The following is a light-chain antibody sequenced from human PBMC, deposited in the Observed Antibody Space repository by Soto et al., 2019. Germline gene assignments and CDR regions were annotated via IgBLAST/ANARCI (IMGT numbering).Light chain of an antibody. CDR2: AAS. CDR3: QQCGSSPWT. J-gene: IGKJ1*01. V-gene: IGKV3-20*01. Sequence: DIVLTQSPGTLSLSPGERATVSCRASQSVSSYYLAWYQQKPGQAPRLLIYAASSRATGIPDRFSGGGSGTDFTLTISRLEPEDFAVYYCQQCGSSPWTFGQGTKVDIK. CDR1: QSVSSYY.